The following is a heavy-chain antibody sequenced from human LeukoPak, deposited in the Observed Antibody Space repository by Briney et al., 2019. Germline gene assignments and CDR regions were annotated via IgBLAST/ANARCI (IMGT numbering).Heavy chain of an antibody. CDR1: GFTFSTYA. Sequence: GGSLRLSCATSGFTFSTYAMSWVRQAPGKGLEWVSAISGSGGSTYYADSVKGRFTISRDNSKNTLYLQMNSLRAEDTAVYYCARAGYCSSTSCYYSMDVWGKGTTVTVSS. CDR3: ARAGYCSSTSCYYSMDV. D-gene: IGHD2-2*01. J-gene: IGHJ6*03. CDR2: ISGSGGST. V-gene: IGHV3-23*01.